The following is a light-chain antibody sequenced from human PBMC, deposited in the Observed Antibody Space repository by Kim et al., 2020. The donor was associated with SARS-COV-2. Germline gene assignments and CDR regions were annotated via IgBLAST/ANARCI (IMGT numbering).Light chain of an antibody. CDR3: QQRSIWPQT. CDR1: QRVSNY. Sequence: EILLTQSPATLSLSPGERATLSCRASQRVSNYLAWYQHKPGRAPKLLIYDASNRAPGVPARFSGSGYGTDFTLTISSLEPEDFAVYYCQQRSIWPQTFGQGTKVDIK. CDR2: DAS. V-gene: IGKV3-11*01. J-gene: IGKJ1*01.